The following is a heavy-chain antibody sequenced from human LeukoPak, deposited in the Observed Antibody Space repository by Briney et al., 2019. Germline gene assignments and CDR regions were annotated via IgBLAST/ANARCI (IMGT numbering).Heavy chain of an antibody. J-gene: IGHJ5*02. V-gene: IGHV1-3*01. Sequence: ASVKVSCTASGYTFTSYAMHWVRQAPGQRLEWMGWINAGNGNTKYSQKFQGRVTITRDTSASTAYMELSSLRSEDTAVYYCARDDKLLWFGEPSGTWFDPWGQGTLVTVSS. CDR1: GYTFTSYA. CDR2: INAGNGNT. D-gene: IGHD3-10*01. CDR3: ARDDKLLWFGEPSGTWFDP.